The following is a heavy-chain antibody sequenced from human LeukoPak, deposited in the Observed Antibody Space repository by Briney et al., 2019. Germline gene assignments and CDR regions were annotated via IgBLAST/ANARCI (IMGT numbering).Heavy chain of an antibody. V-gene: IGHV1-18*01. CDR2: ISAYNGNT. CDR1: GYTFTSYG. CDR3: ARDSSSSWYRDTDAFDI. J-gene: IGHJ3*02. D-gene: IGHD6-13*01. Sequence: ASVKVSCKASGYTFTSYGISWVRQAPGQGLEWMGWISAYNGNTNYAQKLQGRVTMTTDTSTSTAYMELRSLRSDDTAVYYCARDSSSSWYRDTDAFDIWGQGTMVTVSS.